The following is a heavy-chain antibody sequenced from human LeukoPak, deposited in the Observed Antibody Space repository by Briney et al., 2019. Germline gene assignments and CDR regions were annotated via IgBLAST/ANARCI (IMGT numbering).Heavy chain of an antibody. CDR2: IYYSGST. D-gene: IGHD3-22*01. CDR3: AGSPSITMIVVVMAFDI. J-gene: IGHJ3*02. Sequence: SETLSLTCTVSGGSISGSTYYWGWIRQSPGKGLEWIGSIYYSGSTYYNPSLKSRVTISVDTSKNQFSLKLSSVTAADTAVYYCAGSPSITMIVVVMAFDIWGQGTMVTVSS. V-gene: IGHV4-39*07. CDR1: GGSISGSTYY.